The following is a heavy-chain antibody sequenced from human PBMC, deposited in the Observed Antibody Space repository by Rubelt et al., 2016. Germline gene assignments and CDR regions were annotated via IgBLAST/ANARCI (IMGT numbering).Heavy chain of an antibody. CDR1: GGSFSGYY. J-gene: IGHJ5*02. V-gene: IGHV4-34*01. CDR2: INHSGST. Sequence: QVQLQQWGAGLLKPSETLSLTCAVYGGSFSGYYWSWIRQPPGKGLEWIGEINHSGSTNYNPSLKSRVTISEAPSKSQFALKLGSVTDAETAVYYCARGLARAAAAPRRLWFDPWGQGTLVTVSS. CDR3: ARGLARAAAAPRRLWFDP. D-gene: IGHD6-13*01.